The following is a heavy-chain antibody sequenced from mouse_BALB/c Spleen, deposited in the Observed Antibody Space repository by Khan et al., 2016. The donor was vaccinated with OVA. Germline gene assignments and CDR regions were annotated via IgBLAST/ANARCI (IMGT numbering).Heavy chain of an antibody. CDR3: ARAYYGYDRYYEV. D-gene: IGHD2-2*01. CDR1: GYTFTNYG. J-gene: IGHJ1*01. V-gene: IGHV9-1*02. Sequence: QIQLVQSGPELKKPGETVKISCKAAGYTFTNYGMNWVKQAPGKGLKWMGWINTYTGEPTYADDFKGRFAFSLETSASTAFLQISNLKNEDMATFAAARAYYGYDRYYEVWGAGTTVTVSS. CDR2: INTYTGEP.